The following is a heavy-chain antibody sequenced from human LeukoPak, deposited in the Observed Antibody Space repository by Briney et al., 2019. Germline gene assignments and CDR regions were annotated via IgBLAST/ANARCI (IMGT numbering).Heavy chain of an antibody. CDR1: GGTSSSYA. CDR3: ARVTRSYYDFWSGYPPFDY. V-gene: IGHV1-69*05. CDR2: IIPIFGTA. J-gene: IGHJ4*02. Sequence: VASVKVSCKASGGTSSSYAISWVRQAPGQGLEWMGGIIPIFGTANYAQKFQGRVTITTDESTSTAYMELSSLRSEDTAVYYCARVTRSYYDFWSGYPPFDYWGQGTLVTVSS. D-gene: IGHD3-3*01.